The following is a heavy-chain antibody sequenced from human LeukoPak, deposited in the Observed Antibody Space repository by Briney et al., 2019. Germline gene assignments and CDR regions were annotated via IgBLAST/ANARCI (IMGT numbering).Heavy chain of an antibody. CDR2: IWYDGSNK. J-gene: IGHJ5*02. D-gene: IGHD1-26*01. V-gene: IGHV3-33*06. Sequence: ESGGSLRLSCAASGFTFSSYGMHWVRQAPGKGLEWVAVIWYDGSNKYYADSVKGRFTISRDNSKNTLYLQMNSLRAEDTAVYYCAKLYRGGAWFDPWGQGTLVTVSS. CDR1: GFTFSSYG. CDR3: AKLYRGGAWFDP.